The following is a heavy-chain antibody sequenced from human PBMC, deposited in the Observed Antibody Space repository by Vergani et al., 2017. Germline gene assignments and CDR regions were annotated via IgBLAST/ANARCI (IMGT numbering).Heavy chain of an antibody. CDR1: GFTFSSYR. J-gene: IGHJ4*02. D-gene: IGHD3-22*01. CDR3: ARLSYDTTPYLQGGYDC. Sequence: QVQLVESGGGVVQPGRSLRLSCAASGFTFSSYRMHWVRQAPGKGLEWVAVIWYDGIKRYFADSVKGRFTISRDNSKNTLYLQMNSLRAEDTAVYYCARLSYDTTPYLQGGYDCWGQGTLVSVSS. CDR2: IWYDGIKR. V-gene: IGHV3-33*01.